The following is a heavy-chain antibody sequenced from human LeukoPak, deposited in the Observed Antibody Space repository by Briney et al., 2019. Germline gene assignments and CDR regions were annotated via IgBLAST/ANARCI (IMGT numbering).Heavy chain of an antibody. J-gene: IGHJ6*03. CDR1: GGAISSGSYY. V-gene: IGHV4-61*02. CDR2: IYTSGST. CDR3: ARSYYDFWSGYYYYYYMDV. D-gene: IGHD3-3*01. Sequence: SQTPSLTCTVSGGAISSGSYYWSWIRQPAGKGLEWIGRIYTSGSTNYNPSLKSRVTISVDTSKNQFSLRLSSVTAAGTAVYYCARSYYDFWSGYYYYYYMDVWGKGTTVTVSS.